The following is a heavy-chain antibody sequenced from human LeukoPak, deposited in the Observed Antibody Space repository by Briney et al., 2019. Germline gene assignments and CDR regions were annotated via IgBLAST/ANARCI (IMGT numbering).Heavy chain of an antibody. CDR2: ISSSSSYI. V-gene: IGHV3-21*01. D-gene: IGHD1-1*01. Sequence: GGSLRLSCAASGFTFSSYSMNWVRQAPGKGLEWVSSISSSSSYIYCADSVKGRFTISRDNAKNSLYLQMNSLRAEDTAVYYCARDELERLGFDYWGQGTLVTVSS. CDR1: GFTFSSYS. J-gene: IGHJ4*02. CDR3: ARDELERLGFDY.